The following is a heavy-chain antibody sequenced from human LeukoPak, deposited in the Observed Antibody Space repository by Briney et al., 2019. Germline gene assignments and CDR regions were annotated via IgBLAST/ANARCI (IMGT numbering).Heavy chain of an antibody. D-gene: IGHD2-21*01. CDR2: IYSGGST. J-gene: IGHJ4*02. CDR1: GFTFNNYA. Sequence: GGSLRLSCVASGFTFNNYAMTWVRQAPGKGLEWVSVIYSGGSTYYADSVKGRFTISRDNSKNTLYLQMNSLRAEDTAVYYCAKDLNRVVNYWGQGTLVTVSS. V-gene: IGHV3-23*03. CDR3: AKDLNRVVNY.